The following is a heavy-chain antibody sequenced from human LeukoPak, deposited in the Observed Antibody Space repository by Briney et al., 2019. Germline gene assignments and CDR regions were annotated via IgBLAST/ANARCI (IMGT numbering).Heavy chain of an antibody. Sequence: PGGSLRLSCAASGFTFSSYDMHWVRQATGKGLEWVSAIGTAGDTYYPGSVKGRFTISRENAKNSLYLQMNSLRAGDTAVYYCARGAGGSGSPPLDYWGQGTLVTVSS. CDR3: ARGAGGSGSPPLDY. D-gene: IGHD3-10*01. J-gene: IGHJ4*02. CDR2: IGTAGDT. CDR1: GFTFSSYD. V-gene: IGHV3-13*01.